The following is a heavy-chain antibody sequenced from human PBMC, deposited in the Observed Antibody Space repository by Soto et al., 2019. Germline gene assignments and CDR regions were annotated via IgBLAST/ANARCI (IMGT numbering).Heavy chain of an antibody. CDR1: GYTFTSYG. J-gene: IGHJ6*02. CDR2: ISPNYGTA. CDR3: ARDPSGSYYPLSYGMDV. Sequence: EASVKVSCKASGYTFTSYGISWVRQAPGQGLEWMGGISPNYGTANYAQKLQGRVTITADESTSTAYMELSSLRSEDTAVYYCARDPSGSYYPLSYGMDVWGQGTTVTVSS. V-gene: IGHV1-18*01. D-gene: IGHD1-26*01.